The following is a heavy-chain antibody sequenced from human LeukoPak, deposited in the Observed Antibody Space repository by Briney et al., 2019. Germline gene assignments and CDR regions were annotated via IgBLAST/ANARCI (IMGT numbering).Heavy chain of an antibody. CDR1: GFTFSGHS. D-gene: IGHD6-13*01. J-gene: IGHJ4*02. V-gene: IGHV3-7*01. Sequence: GSLLLSCAASGFTFSGHSMTWVRPAPGKGLEWVANINLDGSERFYVDFVKGRFTISRDNADNSMYLQMNSLRAEDTAVYYCGRVIAGAIDYWGQGTLVTVSS. CDR3: GRVIAGAIDY. CDR2: INLDGSER.